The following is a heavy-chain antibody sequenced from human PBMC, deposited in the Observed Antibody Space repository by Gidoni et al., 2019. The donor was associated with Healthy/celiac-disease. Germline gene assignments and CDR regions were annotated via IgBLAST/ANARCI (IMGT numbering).Heavy chain of an antibody. D-gene: IGHD6-19*01. CDR2: IRSKANSYAT. CDR3: TRHQESSGWYLGLYYYYGMDV. CDR1: GFTFSGSA. V-gene: IGHV3-73*02. J-gene: IGHJ6*02. Sequence: EVQLVESGGGLVQPGGSLKLSCAASGFTFSGSAMHWVRQASGKGLEWVGRIRSKANSYATAYAASVKGRFTISRDDSKNTAYLQMNSLKTEDTAVYYCTRHQESSGWYLGLYYYYGMDVWGQGTTVTVSS.